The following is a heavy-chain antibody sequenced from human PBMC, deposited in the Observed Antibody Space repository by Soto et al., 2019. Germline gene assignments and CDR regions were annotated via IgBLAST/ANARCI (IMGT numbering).Heavy chain of an antibody. V-gene: IGHV4-59*11. Sequence: SETLSLTCTVSGGSISSPYWSWIRQPPGKGLEWIGYIYFRGTTNYNPSLKSRVTISVDRSKNQFSLKLSSVTAADTAVYYCARTDYGGNSEDYWGQGTPVTVSS. CDR1: GGSISSPY. D-gene: IGHD4-17*01. CDR2: IYFRGTT. J-gene: IGHJ4*02. CDR3: ARTDYGGNSEDY.